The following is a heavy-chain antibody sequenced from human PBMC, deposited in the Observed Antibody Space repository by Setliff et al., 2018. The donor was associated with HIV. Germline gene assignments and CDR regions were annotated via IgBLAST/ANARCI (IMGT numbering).Heavy chain of an antibody. Sequence: PSETLSLTCTVSGGSISGNSYYWGWIRQPPGKGLEWIGSIYHSGRTYYNPSLKSRVTISKDTTKNQLSLRLSSVTAADTAVYYCARPRRVRSRAWYWFDIWGQGTLVTVSS. CDR3: ARPRRVRSRAWYWFDI. J-gene: IGHJ5*02. D-gene: IGHD6-19*01. CDR1: GGSISGNSYY. CDR2: IYHSGRT. V-gene: IGHV4-39*01.